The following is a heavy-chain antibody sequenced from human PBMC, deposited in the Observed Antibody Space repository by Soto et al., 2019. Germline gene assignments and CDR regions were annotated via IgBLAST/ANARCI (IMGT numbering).Heavy chain of an antibody. Sequence: SETLSLTCRVSGDSISTRSNYWAWIRQPPGKGLEWIGNIYYSGSTYYNPSPKSRVTISVDTSKNQFSLKLSSVAAADTAVYYCARVFGDYPFYFYYMEVWGKGTTVTVSS. CDR1: GDSISTRSNY. V-gene: IGHV4-39*01. CDR3: ARVFGDYPFYFYYMEV. J-gene: IGHJ6*03. D-gene: IGHD3-16*01. CDR2: IYYSGST.